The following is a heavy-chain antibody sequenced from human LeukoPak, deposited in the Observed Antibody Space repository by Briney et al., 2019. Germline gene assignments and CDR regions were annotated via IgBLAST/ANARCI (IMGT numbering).Heavy chain of an antibody. CDR2: IYTSGST. V-gene: IGHV4-61*02. CDR1: GYSISSGYY. D-gene: IGHD7-27*01. CDR3: ASLTPGVRYNWFDP. Sequence: SETLSLTCTVSGYSISSGYYWGWIRQPAGKGLEWIGRIYTSGSTNYNPSLKSRVTISVDTSKNQFSLKLSSVTAADTAVYYCASLTPGVRYNWFDPWGQGTLVTVSS. J-gene: IGHJ5*02.